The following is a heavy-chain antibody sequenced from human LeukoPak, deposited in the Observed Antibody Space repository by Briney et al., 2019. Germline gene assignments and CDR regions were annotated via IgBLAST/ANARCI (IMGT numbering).Heavy chain of an antibody. CDR1: GFTFDDYA. D-gene: IGHD1-1*01. CDR3: AKDSGYNWVELDY. V-gene: IGHV3-43*02. Sequence: PGGSLRLSCAASGFTFDDYAMHWVRQAQGKGLEWVSLISGDGGSTYYAESVKGRFTISRDNSKNSLYLQMNSLRTEDTALYYCAKDSGYNWVELDYWGQGTLVTVSS. J-gene: IGHJ4*02. CDR2: ISGDGGST.